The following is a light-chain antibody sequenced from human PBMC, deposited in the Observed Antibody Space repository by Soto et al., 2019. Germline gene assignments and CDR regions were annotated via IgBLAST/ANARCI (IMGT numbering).Light chain of an antibody. Sequence: DIVMTPSPATLSVSPVERATLSCMASQNISTNVAWYQQKPGQAPRLLLLSASSRLSDIPARFSGSGSGTEVTLTISGLQSEDLAVYYCQQYHSWPPRTFGQGTKVDIK. CDR1: QNISTN. CDR3: QQYHSWPPRT. J-gene: IGKJ1*01. V-gene: IGKV3-15*01. CDR2: SAS.